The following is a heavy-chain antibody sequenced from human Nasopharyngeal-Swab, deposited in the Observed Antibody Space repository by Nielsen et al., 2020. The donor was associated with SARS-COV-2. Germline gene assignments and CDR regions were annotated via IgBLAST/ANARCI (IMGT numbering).Heavy chain of an antibody. Sequence: SETLSLTCTVSGGSVSSGSYYWSWIRQPPGKGLEWIGYIYYSGSTNYSPSLKSRVTISVDTSKNQFSLKLSSVTAADTAVYYCARVGYSNYGEGFDYWGQGTLVTVSS. CDR1: GGSVSSGSYY. CDR3: ARVGYSNYGEGFDY. CDR2: IYYSGST. D-gene: IGHD4-11*01. V-gene: IGHV4-61*01. J-gene: IGHJ4*02.